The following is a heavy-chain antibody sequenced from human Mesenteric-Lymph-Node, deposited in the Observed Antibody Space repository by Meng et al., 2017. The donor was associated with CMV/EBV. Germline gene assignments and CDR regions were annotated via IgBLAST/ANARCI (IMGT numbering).Heavy chain of an antibody. Sequence: GGSLRLSCAASGFTFSSYAMSWVRQAPGKGLEWVSVIYSGGSSTYYADSVKGRFTISRDSSENTLYLQMNSLTADDTAVYYCAKDANPFYSNVWYKKYFQHWGQGTLVTVSS. CDR1: GFTFSSYA. D-gene: IGHD6-19*01. CDR2: IYSGGSST. J-gene: IGHJ1*01. V-gene: IGHV3-23*03. CDR3: AKDANPFYSNVWYKKYFQH.